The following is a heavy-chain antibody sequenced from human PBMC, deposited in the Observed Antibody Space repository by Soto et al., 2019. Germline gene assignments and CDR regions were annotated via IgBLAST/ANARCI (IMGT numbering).Heavy chain of an antibody. CDR1: GFTFSSYG. D-gene: IGHD6-19*01. Sequence: QVQLVESGGGVVQPGRSLRLSCAASGFTFSSYGMHWVRQAPGKGLEWVAVIWYDGSNKYYADSVKGRFTISRDNSKNTLYLQMNSLRAEDTAVYYCARELGEWYSSGWYYFDYWGQGTLVTVSS. CDR3: ARELGEWYSSGWYYFDY. V-gene: IGHV3-33*01. CDR2: IWYDGSNK. J-gene: IGHJ4*02.